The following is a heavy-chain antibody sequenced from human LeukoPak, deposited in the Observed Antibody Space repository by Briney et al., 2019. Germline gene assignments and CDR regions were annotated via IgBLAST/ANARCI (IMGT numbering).Heavy chain of an antibody. CDR3: ARDQGFDFWSGLPDY. CDR2: ISYDGSNK. J-gene: IGHJ4*02. Sequence: PGRSLRLSCAVSGFTFSSYAMHWVRQAPGKGLEWVAVISYDGSNKYYADSVKGRFTISRDNSKNTLYLQMNSLRAEDTAVYYCARDQGFDFWSGLPDYWGQGTLVNVSS. D-gene: IGHD3-3*01. CDR1: GFTFSSYA. V-gene: IGHV3-30*01.